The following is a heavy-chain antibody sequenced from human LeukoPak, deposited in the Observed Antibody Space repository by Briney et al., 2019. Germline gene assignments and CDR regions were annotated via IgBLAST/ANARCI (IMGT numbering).Heavy chain of an antibody. Sequence: ASVKVSCTASGYTFTSYGINWVRQATGQGLEWMGWMNPNSGNTGYAQKFQGRVTMTRNTSISTAYMELSRLRSDDTAVYYCAREAEASCYDYWGQGTLVTVSS. D-gene: IGHD2-15*01. CDR2: MNPNSGNT. CDR3: AREAEASCYDY. CDR1: GYTFTSYG. J-gene: IGHJ4*02. V-gene: IGHV1-8*02.